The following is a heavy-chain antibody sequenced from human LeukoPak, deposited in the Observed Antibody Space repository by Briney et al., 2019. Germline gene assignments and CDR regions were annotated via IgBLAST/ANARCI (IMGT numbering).Heavy chain of an antibody. V-gene: IGHV4-61*02. Sequence: SQTLSLTCTVSGGSISSGSYYWTWIRQPAGKGLEWIGRIYTSGSTNYNPSLKSRVTISVDTSKNQFSLKLSSVTAADTAVYYCARHSYYGSGSTGDYWGQGTLVTVSS. J-gene: IGHJ4*02. CDR1: GGSISSGSYY. CDR2: IYTSGST. CDR3: ARHSYYGSGSTGDY. D-gene: IGHD3-10*01.